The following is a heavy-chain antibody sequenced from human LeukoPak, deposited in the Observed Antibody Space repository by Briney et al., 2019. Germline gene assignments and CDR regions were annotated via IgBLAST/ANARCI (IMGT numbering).Heavy chain of an antibody. D-gene: IGHD1-1*01. Sequence: PGGSLRLSCAAFGFTFSSYSMNWVRQAPGKGLEWVSSISSSSSYIYYADSVKGRFTISRDNAKNSLYLQMNSLRAEDTAVYYCARDTGTLYYYYYMDVWGKGTTVTVSS. CDR2: ISSSSSYI. J-gene: IGHJ6*03. CDR1: GFTFSSYS. CDR3: ARDTGTLYYYYYMDV. V-gene: IGHV3-21*01.